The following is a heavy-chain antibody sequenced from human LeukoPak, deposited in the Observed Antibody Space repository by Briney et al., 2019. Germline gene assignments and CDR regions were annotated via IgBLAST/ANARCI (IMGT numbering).Heavy chain of an antibody. Sequence: SQTLSLTCAISGDSVSSNSAAWNWIRQSPSRGLEWLGRTYYRSKWYNDYAVSVKSRITINPDTSKNQFSLQLNSVTPEDTAVYYCARDRVRSPGYSSSWNPRSRNNWFDPWGQGTLVTVSS. CDR2: TYYRSKWYN. J-gene: IGHJ5*02. CDR3: ARDRVRSPGYSSSWNPRSRNNWFDP. D-gene: IGHD6-13*01. CDR1: GDSVSSNSAA. V-gene: IGHV6-1*01.